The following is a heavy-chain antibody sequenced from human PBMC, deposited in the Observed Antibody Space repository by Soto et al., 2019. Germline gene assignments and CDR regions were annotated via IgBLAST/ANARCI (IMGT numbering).Heavy chain of an antibody. CDR1: GGTFSSYA. V-gene: IGHV1-69*06. Sequence: GASVKVSCKASGGTFSSYAISWVRQAPGQGLEWMGGIIPIFGTANYAQKFQGRVTITADKSTSTAYMELSSLRSEDTAVYYCAGGLYDYVWGSYRRYFNYWGQGTLVTVSS. CDR3: AGGLYDYVWGSYRRYFNY. J-gene: IGHJ4*02. CDR2: IIPIFGTA. D-gene: IGHD3-16*02.